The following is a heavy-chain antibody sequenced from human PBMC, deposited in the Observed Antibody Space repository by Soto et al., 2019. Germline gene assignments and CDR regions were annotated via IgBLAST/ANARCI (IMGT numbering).Heavy chain of an antibody. CDR2: ISAYNGNT. CDR3: ARVLWYSGYDYSRPSFFYFDY. J-gene: IGHJ4*02. Sequence: ASVKVSCKASGYTFTSYGISWVRQAPGQGLEWMGWISAYNGNTNYAQKLQGRVTMTTDTSTSTAYMELRSLRSDDTAVYYCARVLWYSGYDYSRPSFFYFDYWGQGILVTVSS. V-gene: IGHV1-18*01. D-gene: IGHD5-12*01. CDR1: GYTFTSYG.